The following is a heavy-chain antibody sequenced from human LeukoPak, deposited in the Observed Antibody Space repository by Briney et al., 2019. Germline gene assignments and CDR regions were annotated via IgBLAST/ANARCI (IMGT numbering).Heavy chain of an antibody. V-gene: IGHV3-30*01. Sequence: GGSLRLSCAASGFTFSSYAMHWVRQAPGKGLEWVAVISYDGSNKYYADSVKGRFTISRDNSKNTLYLQVNSLRAEDTAMYFCARRGLPSGSSIDYFDYWGQGAPVTVSS. CDR1: GFTFSSYA. J-gene: IGHJ4*02. CDR3: ARRGLPSGSSIDYFDY. D-gene: IGHD1-26*01. CDR2: ISYDGSNK.